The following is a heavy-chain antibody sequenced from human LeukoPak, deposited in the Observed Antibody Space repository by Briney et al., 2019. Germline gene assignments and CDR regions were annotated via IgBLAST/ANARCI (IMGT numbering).Heavy chain of an antibody. CDR3: AREANSPTARYWYFDL. J-gene: IGHJ2*01. D-gene: IGHD2-21*01. V-gene: IGHV4-59*02. Sequence: SETLSLTCTVSGGSVSSYYWSWTRQFPGKGLEWIGYVYYSGSTNYNPALKSRVTISLDTSENQFSLKLSSVTAADTAVYYCAREANSPTARYWYFDLWGRGTQVTVSS. CDR2: VYYSGST. CDR1: GGSVSSYY.